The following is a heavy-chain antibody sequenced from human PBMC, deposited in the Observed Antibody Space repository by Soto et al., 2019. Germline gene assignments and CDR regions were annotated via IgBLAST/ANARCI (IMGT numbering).Heavy chain of an antibody. Sequence: SVKVSCKASGGTFSSYTISWVRQAPGQGLEWMGRIIPILGIANYAQKFQGRVTITADKSTSTAYMELSSLRSEDTAVYYCARDRYCSGGSCYYMDVWGKGTTVTVSS. J-gene: IGHJ6*03. D-gene: IGHD2-15*01. CDR2: IIPILGIA. CDR3: ARDRYCSGGSCYYMDV. CDR1: GGTFSSYT. V-gene: IGHV1-69*04.